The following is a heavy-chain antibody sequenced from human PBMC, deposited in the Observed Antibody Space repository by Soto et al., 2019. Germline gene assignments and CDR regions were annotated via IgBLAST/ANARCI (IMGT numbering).Heavy chain of an antibody. CDR1: GFTISTYS. V-gene: IGHV3-48*02. CDR2: ISGGSRSI. CDR3: ARDQRNARSNDAFDI. D-gene: IGHD2-2*01. Sequence: EVQLVESGGGLVQPGGSLRLSCAASGFTISTYSMNWVRQAPGKGLEWISYISGGSRSIYYADSVKGRFTISRDNAKNSLYLQMNGLRDGDTAVYYCARDQRNARSNDAFDIWGQGTLVTVSS. J-gene: IGHJ3*02.